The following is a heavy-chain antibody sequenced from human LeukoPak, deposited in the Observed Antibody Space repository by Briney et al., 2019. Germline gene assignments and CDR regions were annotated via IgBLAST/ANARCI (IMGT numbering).Heavy chain of an antibody. Sequence: SETLSLTCTVSGDSFSSVTDYWAWIRQPPGTGLEWIASGDYSGGTYYNPSLKSRVTISVDTSKNQFSLKLSSVTAADTAVYYCARAPLRLFDYWGQGTLVTVSS. CDR1: GDSFSSVTDY. V-gene: IGHV4-39*07. J-gene: IGHJ4*02. D-gene: IGHD4-17*01. CDR3: ARAPLRLFDY. CDR2: GDYSGGT.